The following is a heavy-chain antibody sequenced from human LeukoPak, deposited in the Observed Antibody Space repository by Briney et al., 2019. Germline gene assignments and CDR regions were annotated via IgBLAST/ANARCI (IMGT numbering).Heavy chain of an antibody. CDR1: GYTFTGYY. V-gene: IGHV1-2*02. D-gene: IGHD3-10*01. CDR2: INPNSGGT. Sequence: ASVKVSCKASGYTFTGYYMHWVRQAPGQGLEWMGWINPNSGGTNYAQKFQGRVTMTRDTSISTAYMELSRLRSDDTAVYYCARDDGSGSYKNWFDPWGQGTLVTVSS. CDR3: ARDDGSGSYKNWFDP. J-gene: IGHJ5*02.